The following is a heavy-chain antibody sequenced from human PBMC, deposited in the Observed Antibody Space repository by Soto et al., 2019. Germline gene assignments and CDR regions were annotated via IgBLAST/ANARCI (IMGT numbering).Heavy chain of an antibody. D-gene: IGHD6-25*01. CDR2: LYWDDDK. CDR1: GFSLTTSGVG. CDR3: SQSAQLGSAWYVDF. J-gene: IGHJ4*02. Sequence: QITLKESGPPLVKPTQTLTLTCTFSGFSLTTSGVGVGWIRQPPGKALEWLALLYWDDDKRYSPSLKSRLTITKDTSKNHGVLTMTNMDPVDTATYYCSQSAQLGSAWYVDFWGQGTLVTVSS. V-gene: IGHV2-5*02.